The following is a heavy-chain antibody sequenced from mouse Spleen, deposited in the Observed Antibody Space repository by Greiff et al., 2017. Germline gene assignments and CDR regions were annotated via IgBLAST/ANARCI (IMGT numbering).Heavy chain of an antibody. Sequence: EVMLVESGGDLVKPGGSLKLSCAASGFTFSSYGMSWVRQTPDKRLEWVATISSGGSYTYYPDSVKGRFTISRDHAKNTLYLQMSSLKSEDTAMYYCARQGGNYPYFDYWGQGTTLTVSS. V-gene: IGHV5-6*02. J-gene: IGHJ2*01. CDR3: ARQGGNYPYFDY. CDR2: ISSGGSYT. CDR1: GFTFSSYG. D-gene: IGHD2-1*01.